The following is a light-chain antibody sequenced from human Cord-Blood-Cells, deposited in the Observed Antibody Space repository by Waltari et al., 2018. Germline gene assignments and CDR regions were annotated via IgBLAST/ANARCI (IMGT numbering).Light chain of an antibody. V-gene: IGLV1-40*01. CDR2: GNS. Sequence: QSVLTQPPSVSGAPGQRVTISCTGSSSHIGAGYVVHWYQQLPGTAPKLLIYGNSNRPSGVPDRFSGSKSGTSASLAITGLQAEDEADYYCQSYDSSLSGSVFGGGTKLTVL. CDR1: SSHIGAGYV. J-gene: IGLJ3*02. CDR3: QSYDSSLSGSV.